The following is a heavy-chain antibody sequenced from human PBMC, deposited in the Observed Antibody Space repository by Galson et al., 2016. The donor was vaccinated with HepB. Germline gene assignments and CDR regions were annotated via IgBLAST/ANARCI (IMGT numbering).Heavy chain of an antibody. Sequence: SLRLSCAASGFTLDHYAMHWVRQAPGKGLEWVSGISWNSGSIGYADSVKGRFTISRDNAKNSLYLQMNSGRAGDTALYYCAKDSGAYYYDSSGYRRNAFDIWGQGTMVTVSS. V-gene: IGHV3-9*01. CDR3: AKDSGAYYYDSSGYRRNAFDI. CDR2: ISWNSGSI. CDR1: GFTLDHYA. J-gene: IGHJ3*02. D-gene: IGHD3-22*01.